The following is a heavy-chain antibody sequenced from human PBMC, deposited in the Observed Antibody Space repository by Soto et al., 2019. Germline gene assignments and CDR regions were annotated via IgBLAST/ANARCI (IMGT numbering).Heavy chain of an antibody. V-gene: IGHV4-31*03. Sequence: PSETLSLTCTVSGGSISSGGYYWTWIRQHPGKGLEWIGYNYYSGITYYNPSLKSRVTISLDTSKNQFSLKLSSVTAADTAVYYCARGSSIAGLYYVRDVWGQGTTVTVSS. CDR2: NYYSGIT. J-gene: IGHJ6*02. CDR1: GGSISSGGYY. D-gene: IGHD6-6*01. CDR3: ARGSSIAGLYYVRDV.